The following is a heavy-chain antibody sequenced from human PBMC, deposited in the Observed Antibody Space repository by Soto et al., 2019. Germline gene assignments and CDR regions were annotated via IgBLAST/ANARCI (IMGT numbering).Heavy chain of an antibody. Sequence: QLQLQESGPGLVKPSETLSLTCTVSGGSISSSSYYWGWIRQPPGKVLEWIGRIYYSGSTYYNPSLKSRVTISVDTSKTPSSLKLRSVSAAATCVYYCARPSIVVVVAATPSLAFDIWGQGTMVTVSS. CDR1: GGSISSSSYY. V-gene: IGHV4-39*01. CDR3: ARPSIVVVVAATPSLAFDI. CDR2: IYYSGST. D-gene: IGHD2-15*01. J-gene: IGHJ3*02.